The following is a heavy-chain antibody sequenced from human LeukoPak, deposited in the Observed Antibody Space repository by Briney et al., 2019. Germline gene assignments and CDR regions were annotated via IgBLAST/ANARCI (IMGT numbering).Heavy chain of an antibody. CDR3: ARGRLNLVRGATEFDY. CDR2: IYNSVST. J-gene: IGHJ4*02. D-gene: IGHD3-10*01. Sequence: PSETLSLTCTVSGGSISSTSYYWSWIRQPAGKGLEWIGRIYNSVSTNYKPSLRGRVTISVDTSNNQFYLKLRAVTAADTAVYYCARGRLNLVRGATEFDYWGQGTLVTVSS. V-gene: IGHV4-61*02. CDR1: GGSISSTSYY.